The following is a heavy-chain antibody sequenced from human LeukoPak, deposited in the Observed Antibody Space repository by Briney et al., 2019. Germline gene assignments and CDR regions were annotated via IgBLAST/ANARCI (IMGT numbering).Heavy chain of an antibody. J-gene: IGHJ4*02. Sequence: GESLKISCKGSGYNFSNQWIGWVRQMPGKGLEWMGIIYPGDSDTRYSPSFQGQVTISGDKSISTAYLQWSSLKASDTAMYYCARRGSGRYDFDYWGQGTLVTVFS. CDR2: IYPGDSDT. D-gene: IGHD1-26*01. CDR1: GYNFSNQW. V-gene: IGHV5-51*01. CDR3: ARRGSGRYDFDY.